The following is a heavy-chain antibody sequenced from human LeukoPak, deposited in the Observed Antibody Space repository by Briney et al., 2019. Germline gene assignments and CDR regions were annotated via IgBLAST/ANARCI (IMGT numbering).Heavy chain of an antibody. V-gene: IGHV1-46*01. J-gene: IGHJ4*02. CDR1: GYAFTSYY. Sequence: ASVKVSCKASGYAFTSYYMHLGRQAPGQGLEWMGIINPIGGSTSYAQKFQGRVTMTRDTSTSTVYMELSSLRSEVTDVHYGARDPRQAGSNTHFDYWGQGTLVTVSS. CDR3: ARDPRQAGSNTHFDY. D-gene: IGHD4-23*01. CDR2: INPIGGST.